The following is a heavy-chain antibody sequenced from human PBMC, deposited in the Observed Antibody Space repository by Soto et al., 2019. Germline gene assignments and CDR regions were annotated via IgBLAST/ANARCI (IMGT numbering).Heavy chain of an antibody. D-gene: IGHD3-9*01. CDR3: ARGCDILTGYYLRCYFDY. CDR1: GYTFTSYA. Sequence: ASVKVSCKASGYTFTSYAMHWVRQAPGQRLEWMGWINAGNGNTKYSQKFQGRVTITRDTSASTAYMELSSLRSEDTAVYYCARGCDILTGYYLRCYFDYWGQGTLVTVSS. V-gene: IGHV1-3*01. J-gene: IGHJ4*02. CDR2: INAGNGNT.